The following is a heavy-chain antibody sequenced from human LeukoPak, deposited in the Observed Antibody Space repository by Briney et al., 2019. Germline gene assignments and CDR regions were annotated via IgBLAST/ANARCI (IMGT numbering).Heavy chain of an antibody. D-gene: IGHD1-14*01. Sequence: SETLSLTCTVSGGSISSSSYYWGWIRQPPGKGLEWIGSIYYSGSTYYNPSLKSRVTISVDTSKNQFSLKLSSVTAADTAVYYCARHEAGWFDPWGQGTLVTVS. V-gene: IGHV4-39*01. J-gene: IGHJ5*02. CDR1: GGSISSSSYY. CDR3: ARHEAGWFDP. CDR2: IYYSGST.